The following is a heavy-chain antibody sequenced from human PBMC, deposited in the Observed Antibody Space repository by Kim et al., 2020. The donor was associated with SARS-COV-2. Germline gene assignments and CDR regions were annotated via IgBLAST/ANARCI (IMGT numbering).Heavy chain of an antibody. CDR3: ARGLLWFGVPGLQTMDV. CDR1: GGSISSGGYY. Sequence: SETLSLTCTVSGGSISSGGYYWSWIRQHPGKGLEWIGYIYYSGSTYYNPSLKSRVTISVDTSKNQFSLKLSSVTAADTAVYYCARGLLWFGVPGLQTMDVWGQGTTVTVSS. V-gene: IGHV4-31*03. J-gene: IGHJ6*02. CDR2: IYYSGST. D-gene: IGHD3-10*01.